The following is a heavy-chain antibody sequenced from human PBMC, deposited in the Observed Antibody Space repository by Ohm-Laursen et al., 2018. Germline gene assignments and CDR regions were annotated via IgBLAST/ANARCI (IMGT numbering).Heavy chain of an antibody. Sequence: SLRLSCTASGFTFSTHSMNWVRQAPGKGLEWVSGISWKSGSIGYADSVKGRFTISGDNAKNSLYLQMNSLRAEDTAVYYCARAAELGNYYYYGMDVWGQGTTVTVSS. CDR2: ISWKSGSI. CDR3: ARAAELGNYYYYGMDV. V-gene: IGHV3-48*04. J-gene: IGHJ6*02. D-gene: IGHD7-27*01. CDR1: GFTFSTHS.